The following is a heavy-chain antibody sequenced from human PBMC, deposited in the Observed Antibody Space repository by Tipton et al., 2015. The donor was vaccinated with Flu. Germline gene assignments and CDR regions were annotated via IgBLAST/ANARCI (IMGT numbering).Heavy chain of an antibody. CDR1: GGYISSYY. J-gene: IGHJ6*02. CDR3: ARDRPNYYYYGMDV. Sequence: LRLSCTVSGGYISSYYWSWIRQPPGKGLEWIGYIYYSGSTNYNPSLKSRVTISVDTSKNQFSLKLSSVTAADTAVYYCARDRPNYYYYGMDVWGQGTTVTVSS. V-gene: IGHV4-59*01. CDR2: IYYSGST.